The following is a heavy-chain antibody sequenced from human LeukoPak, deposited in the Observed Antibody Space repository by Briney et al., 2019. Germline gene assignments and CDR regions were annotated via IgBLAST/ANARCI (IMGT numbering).Heavy chain of an antibody. Sequence: PGGSLRLSCAASGFTFSSYAMSWVRQAPGKGLEWVSAISGSGGSTYYADSVKGRFTISRDNSKNTLYLQMNSLRAEDTAVYYCARGSEYSSSTGDYWGQGTLVTVSS. CDR1: GFTFSSYA. CDR2: ISGSGGST. CDR3: ARGSEYSSSTGDY. V-gene: IGHV3-23*01. D-gene: IGHD6-6*01. J-gene: IGHJ4*02.